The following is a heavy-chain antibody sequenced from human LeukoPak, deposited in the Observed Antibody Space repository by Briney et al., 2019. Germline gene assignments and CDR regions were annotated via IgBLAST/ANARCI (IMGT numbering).Heavy chain of an antibody. Sequence: PGGSLRLSCAASGFTFSSYAMSWVRQAPGKGLEWVSTISGSFGSTYYADSVEGRFTISRDNSKNTMSLQLNSLRAEDTAVYYCAQSPKIVTTPRFDYWGQGILVTVSS. CDR1: GFTFSSYA. V-gene: IGHV3-23*01. J-gene: IGHJ4*02. D-gene: IGHD5-12*01. CDR3: AQSPKIVTTPRFDY. CDR2: ISGSFGST.